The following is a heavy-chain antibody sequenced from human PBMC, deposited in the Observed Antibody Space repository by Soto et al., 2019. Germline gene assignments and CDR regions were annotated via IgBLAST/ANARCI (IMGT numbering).Heavy chain of an antibody. Sequence: PSATLSLTCTVSGGSISSSSYYWGWIRQPPGKGLEWIGSIYYSGSTYYNPSLKSRVTISVDTSKNQFSLKLSSVTAADTAVYYCASPVSGEITYWGQGTLVTVSS. J-gene: IGHJ4*02. CDR2: IYYSGST. D-gene: IGHD3-16*01. CDR3: ASPVSGEITY. V-gene: IGHV4-39*01. CDR1: GGSISSSSYY.